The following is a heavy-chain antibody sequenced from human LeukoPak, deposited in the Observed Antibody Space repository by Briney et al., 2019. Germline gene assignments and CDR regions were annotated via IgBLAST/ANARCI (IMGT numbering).Heavy chain of an antibody. D-gene: IGHD3-22*01. V-gene: IGHV1-18*01. CDR3: AREGYYYHTSNGDDH. Sequence: ASVKVSCKASGGTFSSYAISWVRQAPGQGLEWMGRISVHSGHTNYVQKFQDRVTMTTDTSTSTAYMELRSLGSGDTAVYYCAREGYYYHTSNGDDHWGQGTLVTVSS. J-gene: IGHJ5*02. CDR1: GGTFSSYA. CDR2: ISVHSGHT.